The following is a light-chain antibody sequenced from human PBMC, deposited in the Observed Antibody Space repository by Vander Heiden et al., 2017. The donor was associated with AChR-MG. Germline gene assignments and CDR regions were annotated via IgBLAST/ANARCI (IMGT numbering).Light chain of an antibody. J-gene: IGLJ2*01. Sequence: SYVLTQPPSVSVAPGQPARITCGGNNIGIKSVHWYQQKPGQAPVLVVYDDSDGPSGIPERFSGSNSGNTATLTISRVEAGDEADYYCQVWDTSDHGDVIFGGGTKLTVL. CDR1: NIGIKS. CDR3: QVWDTSDHGDVI. V-gene: IGLV3-21*02. CDR2: DDS.